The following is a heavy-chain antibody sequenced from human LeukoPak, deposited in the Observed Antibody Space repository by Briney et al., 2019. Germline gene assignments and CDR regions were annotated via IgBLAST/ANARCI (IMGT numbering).Heavy chain of an antibody. V-gene: IGHV5-51*01. CDR1: GYSFTSYW. D-gene: IGHD6-19*01. CDR3: ARFSHSSGWFTGYFDY. J-gene: IGHJ4*02. CDR2: IYPGDSDT. Sequence: GESLKIPCKGSGYSFTSYWIGWVRQMPGKGLEWMGIIYPGDSDTRYSPSFQGQVTISADKSISTAYLQWSSLKASDTAMYYCARFSHSSGWFTGYFDYWGQGTLVTVSS.